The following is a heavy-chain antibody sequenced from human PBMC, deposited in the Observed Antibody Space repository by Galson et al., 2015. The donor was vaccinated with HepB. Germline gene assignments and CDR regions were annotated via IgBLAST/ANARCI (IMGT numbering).Heavy chain of an antibody. CDR1: GGSISNGNYY. D-gene: IGHD3-22*01. CDR3: ARRFESSRYYFDY. Sequence: ETLSLTCTVSGGSISNGNYYWGWIRQFPEKGLEWIATIYHTGTTYYNPSLKSRVIISVDTSKNHFSLRLSSVTAADTAVYYCARRFESSRYYFDYWGLGTLVTVSS. V-gene: IGHV4-39*02. CDR2: IYHTGTT. J-gene: IGHJ4*02.